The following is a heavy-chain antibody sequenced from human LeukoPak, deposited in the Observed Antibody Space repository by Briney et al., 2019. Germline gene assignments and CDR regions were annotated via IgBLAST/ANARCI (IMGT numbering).Heavy chain of an antibody. CDR3: VREHYDFFLDY. CDR1: EFVFSTYY. J-gene: IGHJ4*02. Sequence: GGSLRLSCAASEFVFSTYYMHWVRQAPGKGLEWVSSIRGESDYIYYRDSVKGRFTISRDNAKNSLYLQMNRLRVEDTAVYFCVREHYDFFLDYWGQGTLVTVSS. V-gene: IGHV3-21*06. D-gene: IGHD3-3*01. CDR2: IRGESDYI.